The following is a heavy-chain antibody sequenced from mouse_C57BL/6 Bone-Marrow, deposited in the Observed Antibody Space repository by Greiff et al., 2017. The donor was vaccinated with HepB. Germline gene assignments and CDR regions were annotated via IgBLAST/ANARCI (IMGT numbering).Heavy chain of an antibody. CDR2: ISSGGSYT. V-gene: IGHV5-6*01. CDR3: ARQDPYGNSWFAY. CDR1: GFTFSSYG. J-gene: IGHJ3*01. D-gene: IGHD2-1*01. Sequence: EVKVVESGGDLVKPGGSLKLSCAASGFTFSSYGMSWVRQTPDKRLEWVATISSGGSYTYYPDSVKGRFTISRDNAKNTLYLQMSSLKSEDTAMYYCARQDPYGNSWFAYWGQGTLVTVSA.